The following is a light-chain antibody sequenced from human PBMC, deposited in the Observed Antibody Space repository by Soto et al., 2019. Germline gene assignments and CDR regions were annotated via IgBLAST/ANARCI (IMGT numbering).Light chain of an antibody. Sequence: QSVLTQPASVSGSPGQSITISCSGPTSDVGSYYLVSWYQQHPGKAPKLIIYDGSKRPSGVSNRFSGSKSGNPASLTISGLQAEDEADYYCCSYAGRTTPYVFGTGTKVTAL. J-gene: IGLJ1*01. CDR2: DGS. CDR1: TSDVGSYYL. V-gene: IGLV2-23*01. CDR3: CSYAGRTTPYV.